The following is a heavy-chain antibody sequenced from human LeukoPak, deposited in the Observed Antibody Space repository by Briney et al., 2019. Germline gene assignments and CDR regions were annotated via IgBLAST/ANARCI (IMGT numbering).Heavy chain of an antibody. D-gene: IGHD5-12*01. J-gene: IGHJ4*02. CDR3: TRGYSGYDF. CDR1: GFTFSSHW. V-gene: IGHV3-74*01. CDR2: IKNDGTIT. Sequence: GGSLRLSCAGSGFTFSSHWMHWVRQAPGKGLVWVSRIKNDGTITTDADSVKGRFTISRGNAKNTLYLQMTSLRVEDTAVYYCTRGYSGYDFWGQGTLVTVSS.